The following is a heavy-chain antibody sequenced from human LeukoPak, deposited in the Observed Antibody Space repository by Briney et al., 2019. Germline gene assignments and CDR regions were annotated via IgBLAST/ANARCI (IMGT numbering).Heavy chain of an antibody. CDR1: GGSFSGYY. CDR2: INHSGST. Sequence: PSETLSLTCAVYGGSFSGYYWSWIRQPPGKGLEWIGEINHSGSTNYDPSLKSRDTISVDTSKNQFSLKLSSVTAADTAVYYCARGYGVTLDYWGQGTLVTVSS. CDR3: ARGYGVTLDY. V-gene: IGHV4-34*01. J-gene: IGHJ4*02. D-gene: IGHD3-16*01.